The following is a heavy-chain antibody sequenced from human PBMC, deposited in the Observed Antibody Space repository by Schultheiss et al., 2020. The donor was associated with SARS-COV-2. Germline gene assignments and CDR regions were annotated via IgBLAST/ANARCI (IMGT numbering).Heavy chain of an antibody. CDR3: ARVRSIAARPQWFDP. Sequence: SETLSLTCTVSGGSISSYYWSWIRQPPGKGLEWIGYIYYSGSTNYNPSLKSRVTISVDTSKNQFSLKLSSVTAADTAVYYCARVRSIAARPQWFDPWGQGTLVTVSS. D-gene: IGHD6-6*01. CDR2: IYYSGST. V-gene: IGHV4-59*12. J-gene: IGHJ5*02. CDR1: GGSISSYY.